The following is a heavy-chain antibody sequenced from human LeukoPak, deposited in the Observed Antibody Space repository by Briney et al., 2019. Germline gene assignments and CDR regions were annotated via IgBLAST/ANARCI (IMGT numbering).Heavy chain of an antibody. CDR2: IYSTGRV. CDR3: ARASETAMVTL. J-gene: IGHJ4*02. V-gene: IGHV4-61*02. CDR1: GVSITSGTYY. D-gene: IGHD5-18*01. Sequence: SETLSLTCTVSGVSITSGTYYGTWIRQPAGKGLEWIGRIYSTGRVNYNPSLKSRVTMLLDTSKNHISLKGTSVTAADTAIYFCARASETAMVTLWGQGTLVTVSS.